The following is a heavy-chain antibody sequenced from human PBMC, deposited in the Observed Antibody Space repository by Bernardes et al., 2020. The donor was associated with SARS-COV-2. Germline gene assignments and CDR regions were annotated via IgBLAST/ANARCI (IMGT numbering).Heavy chain of an antibody. V-gene: IGHV3-33*01. Sequence: GSLRLSCAASGFTFSSYGMHWVRQAPGKGLEWVAVIWYDGSNKYYADSVKGRFTISRDNSKNTLYLQMNSLRAEGTAVYYCARASPSDTGSYYNGGMDVWGQGTTVTVSS. J-gene: IGHJ6*02. D-gene: IGHD3-10*01. CDR2: IWYDGSNK. CDR3: ARASPSDTGSYYNGGMDV. CDR1: GFTFSSYG.